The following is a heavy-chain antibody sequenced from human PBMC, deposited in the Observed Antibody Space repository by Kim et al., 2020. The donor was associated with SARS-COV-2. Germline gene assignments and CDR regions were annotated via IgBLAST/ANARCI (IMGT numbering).Heavy chain of an antibody. CDR2: ISSSSSYI. CDR3: AREEGSSGWYRIPHSDY. D-gene: IGHD6-19*01. V-gene: IGHV3-21*01. Sequence: GGSLRLSCAASGFTFSSYSMNWVRQAPGKGLEWVSSISSSSSYIYYADSVKGRFTISRDNAKNSLYLQMNSLRAEDTAVYYCAREEGSSGWYRIPHSDYWGQGTLVTVSS. CDR1: GFTFSSYS. J-gene: IGHJ4*02.